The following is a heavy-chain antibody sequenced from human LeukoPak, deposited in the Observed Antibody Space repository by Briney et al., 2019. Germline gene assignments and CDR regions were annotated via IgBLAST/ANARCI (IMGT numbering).Heavy chain of an antibody. D-gene: IGHD6-19*01. V-gene: IGHV3-48*02. CDR1: GFTFSFYS. CDR3: ARESGWTVDY. Sequence: PGGSLRLSCAASGFTFSFYSMNWVRQAPGKGLEWVSYISSSISNTHYADSVKGRFTLSRDNAKNSLYLQVNSLRDEDTAVYFCARESGWTVDYWGQGTLVTVSS. CDR2: ISSSISNT. J-gene: IGHJ4*02.